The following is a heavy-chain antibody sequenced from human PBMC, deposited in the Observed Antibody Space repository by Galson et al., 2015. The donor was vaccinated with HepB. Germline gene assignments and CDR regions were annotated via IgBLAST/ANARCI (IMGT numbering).Heavy chain of an antibody. CDR1: GFTFTSYN. Sequence: SLRLSCATSGFTFTSYNMHWVRQSPVKGLEWLAIISDDGKTGFYADSVKGRFTISRDNSKNTLSLQMNGLRPEDTAVYYCARDSKWNYDYWGQGTLVTVSS. D-gene: IGHD1-26*01. CDR2: ISDDGKTG. J-gene: IGHJ4*02. CDR3: ARDSKWNYDY. V-gene: IGHV3-30*16.